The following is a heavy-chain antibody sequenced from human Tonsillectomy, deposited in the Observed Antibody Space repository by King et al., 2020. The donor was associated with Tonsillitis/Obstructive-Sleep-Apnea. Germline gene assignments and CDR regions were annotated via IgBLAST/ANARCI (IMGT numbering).Heavy chain of an antibody. V-gene: IGHV4-39*01. CDR2: IYYSGST. CDR1: GGSISSSSYY. J-gene: IGHJ4*02. D-gene: IGHD3-3*01. CDR3: ARHPHPDDFWSGFYY. Sequence: QLQESGPGLVKPSETLSLTCTVSGGSISSSSYYWGWIRQPPGKGLEWIGSIYYSGSTYYNPSLKRRVTISVDTSKNQFSLKPTSVTAADTAVYYCARHPHPDDFWSGFYYWGQGTLVTVSS.